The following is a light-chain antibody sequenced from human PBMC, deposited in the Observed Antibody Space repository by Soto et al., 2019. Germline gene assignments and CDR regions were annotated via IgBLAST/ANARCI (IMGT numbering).Light chain of an antibody. CDR2: KAS. CDR3: QQYNSYSPT. CDR1: QSISSW. V-gene: IGKV1-5*03. J-gene: IGKJ1*01. Sequence: IQFTPSSFTLAASVGDRVTIPFRASQSISSWLAWYQQKPGKAPKLLIYKASSLESGVPSRFSGSGSGTEFTLTISSLQPHDFATYYCQQYNSYSPTFGQGTKVDI.